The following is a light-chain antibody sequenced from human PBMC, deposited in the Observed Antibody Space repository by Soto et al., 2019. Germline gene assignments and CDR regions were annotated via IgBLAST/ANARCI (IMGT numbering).Light chain of an antibody. CDR1: QSVTSSY. CDR2: GAS. V-gene: IGKV3-20*01. Sequence: EIVLTQSPGTLSLSPGERATLSCRASQSVTSSYLAWYLQKPGQAPRLLIYGASSRATGIPDRFSGSGSGTDFTLTISRLEPEDFAVYYCQQYGSSHSYTFGQGTKLEIK. CDR3: QQYGSSHSYT. J-gene: IGKJ2*01.